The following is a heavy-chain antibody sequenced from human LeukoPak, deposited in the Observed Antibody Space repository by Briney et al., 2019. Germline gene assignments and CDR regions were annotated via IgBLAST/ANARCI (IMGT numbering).Heavy chain of an antibody. CDR2: ILPIRGIA. J-gene: IGHJ4*01. CDR3: ARVGGSCCDY. CDR1: GGTFRSYA. V-gene: IGHV1-69*04. D-gene: IGHD2-15*01. Sequence: SVRVPYKASGGTFRSYAISWVRQAPGQGREWMGRILPIRGIANYAQKFQGRVTITADKSTSTAYMELSSLRSEDTALYYCARVGGSCCDYWGQGTLVSDSS.